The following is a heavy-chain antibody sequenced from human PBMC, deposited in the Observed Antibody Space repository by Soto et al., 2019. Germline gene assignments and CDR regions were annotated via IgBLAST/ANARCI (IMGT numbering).Heavy chain of an antibody. CDR3: AKGARGTSTSNDY. V-gene: IGHV3-23*01. J-gene: IGHJ4*02. CDR2: ISGTGGGT. Sequence: GSLRLSCAASGFTFSTYAMSWVRQAPGKGLEWVSSISGTGGGTNYADSLKGRFTVSRDNSKNTLYLQMNTLRAEDTATYYCAKGARGTSTSNDYWGQGTLVTVSS. CDR1: GFTFSTYA. D-gene: IGHD2-2*01.